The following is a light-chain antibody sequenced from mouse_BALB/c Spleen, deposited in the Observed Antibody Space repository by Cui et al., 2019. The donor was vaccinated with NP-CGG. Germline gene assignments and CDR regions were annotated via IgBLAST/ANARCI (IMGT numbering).Light chain of an antibody. Sequence: QAVVTQESALTTSPGETVTLTCRSSTGAVTPSNYANWVQEKPDHLFTGLIGGTNNRAPGVPARFSGSLIGDKAALTITGAQTEDEAIYFCALWYSNHWVCGGGTKLTV. J-gene: IGLJ1*01. CDR2: GTN. CDR3: ALWYSNHWV. CDR1: TGAVTPSNY. V-gene: IGLV1*01.